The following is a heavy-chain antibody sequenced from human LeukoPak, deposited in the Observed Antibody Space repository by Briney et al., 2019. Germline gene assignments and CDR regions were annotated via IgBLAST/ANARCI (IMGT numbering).Heavy chain of an antibody. CDR3: ARDYTMTHAFDI. CDR1: GGSMSNYY. D-gene: IGHD3-22*01. CDR2: IYDTGST. Sequence: SETLSLTCSISGGSMSNYYWSWIRQPPGKALEWIGYIYDTGSTNYNPSLKSRVTISIDTSKNQFSLKLSSVTAAGTALYYCARDYTMTHAFDIWGQGTLVTVSS. J-gene: IGHJ3*02. V-gene: IGHV4-59*01.